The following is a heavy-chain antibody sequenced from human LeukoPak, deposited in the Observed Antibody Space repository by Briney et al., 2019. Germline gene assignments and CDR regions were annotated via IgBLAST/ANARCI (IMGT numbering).Heavy chain of an antibody. V-gene: IGHV3-21*01. CDR3: ARGKWELFDY. J-gene: IGHJ4*02. CDR1: GFTFSSYS. Sequence: GSLSLSCAASGFTFSSYSMNWVRQAPGKGLEWVSSISSSSSYIYYADSVKGRFTISRDNAKNSLYLQMNSLRAEDTAVYYCARGKWELFDYWGQGTLVTVSS. CDR2: ISSSSSYI. D-gene: IGHD1-26*01.